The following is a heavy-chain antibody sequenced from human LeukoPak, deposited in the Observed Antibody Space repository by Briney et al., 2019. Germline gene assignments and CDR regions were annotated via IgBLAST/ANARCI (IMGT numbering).Heavy chain of an antibody. CDR2: IRPAGGKK. CDR1: GLTFSTCA. Sequence: QAGGSLRLSCSASGLTFSTCAMHWVRQAPGRGLEWLTLIRPAGGKKFYSDSVKGRFTVSRDNFKNMLYLEMNSLRSEDTAVYYCVKDDPVLHFWGQGTLVSVSS. V-gene: IGHV3-30*02. CDR3: VKDDPVLHF. J-gene: IGHJ4*02.